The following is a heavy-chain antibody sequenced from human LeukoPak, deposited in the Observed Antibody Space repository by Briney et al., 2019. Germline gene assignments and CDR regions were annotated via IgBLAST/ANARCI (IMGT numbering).Heavy chain of an antibody. D-gene: IGHD1-26*01. CDR1: GFIFSDHY. Sequence: GGSLRLSCAASGFIFSDHYMDWVRQTPGKGLEWVSTISGSGGSTYYADSVKGRFTISRDNSKNTLYLQMNSLRAEDTAVYYCSNSGSYHPFGYWGQGTLVTVSS. J-gene: IGHJ4*02. CDR3: SNSGSYHPFGY. V-gene: IGHV3-23*01. CDR2: ISGSGGST.